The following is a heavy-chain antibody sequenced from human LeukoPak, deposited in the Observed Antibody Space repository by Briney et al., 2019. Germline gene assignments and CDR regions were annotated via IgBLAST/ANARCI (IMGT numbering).Heavy chain of an antibody. CDR2: ISSSSSYT. J-gene: IGHJ4*02. V-gene: IGHV3-11*06. D-gene: IGHD4-17*01. CDR3: ARGGADYVIGY. CDR1: GFTFSDYY. Sequence: PGGSLRLSCAASGFTFSDYYMSWIRQAPGKGLEWISFISSSSSYTNYADSVKGRFTISRGNTKNSLYLQMNNLRAEDTAAYYCARGGADYVIGYWGQGTLVTVSS.